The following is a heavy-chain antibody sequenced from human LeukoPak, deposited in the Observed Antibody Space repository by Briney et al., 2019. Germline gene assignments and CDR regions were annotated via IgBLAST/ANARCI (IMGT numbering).Heavy chain of an antibody. V-gene: IGHV4-38-2*02. CDR2: IYHSGST. CDR3: ARDQFRVSPPGY. Sequence: SETLSLTCTVSGYSISSGYYWGWIRQPPGKGLEWIGSIYHSGSTYYNPSLKSRVTISVDTSKNQFSLKLSSVTAADTAVYYCARDQFRVSPPGYWGQGTLVTVSS. CDR1: GYSISSGYY. D-gene: IGHD2-21*01. J-gene: IGHJ4*02.